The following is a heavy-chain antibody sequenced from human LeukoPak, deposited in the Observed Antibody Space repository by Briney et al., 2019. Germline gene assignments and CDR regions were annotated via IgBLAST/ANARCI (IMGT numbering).Heavy chain of an antibody. CDR3: AHYDWDV. Sequence: GGSLRLSCAASGFNFSGYEMNWVRQAAGKGLEWVSYISSRGDSRHYADSVRGRFVISRDNAKNSLYLQMYSLRVEDTAVYYCAHYDWDVWGQGTTVTVSS. CDR1: GFNFSGYE. J-gene: IGHJ6*02. V-gene: IGHV3-48*03. D-gene: IGHD4-17*01. CDR2: ISSRGDSR.